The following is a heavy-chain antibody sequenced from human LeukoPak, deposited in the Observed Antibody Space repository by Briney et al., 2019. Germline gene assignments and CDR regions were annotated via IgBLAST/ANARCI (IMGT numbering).Heavy chain of an antibody. Sequence: SETLSLTCTVSGGSISSGDYYWSWIRQPPGKGPEWIGYIYYSGSTYYNPSLKSRVTISVDTSKNQFSLKLSSVTAADTAVYYCARGGRTGALGYWGQGTLVTVSS. CDR3: ARGGRTGALGY. V-gene: IGHV4-30-4*01. D-gene: IGHD7-27*01. CDR2: IYYSGST. J-gene: IGHJ4*02. CDR1: GGSISSGDYY.